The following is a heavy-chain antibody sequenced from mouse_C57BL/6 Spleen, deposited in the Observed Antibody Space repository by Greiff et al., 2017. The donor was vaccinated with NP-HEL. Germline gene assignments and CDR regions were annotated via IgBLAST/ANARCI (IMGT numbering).Heavy chain of an antibody. V-gene: IGHV5-16*01. J-gene: IGHJ2*01. CDR3: ARLAYYSNYDYFDY. CDR2: INYDGSST. CDR1: GFTFSDYY. Sequence: EVMLVESEGGLVQPGSSMKLSCTASGFTFSDYYMAWVRQVPEKGLEWVANINYDGSSTYYLDSLKSRFIISRDNAKNILYLQMSSLKSEDTATYYCARLAYYSNYDYFDYWGQSTTLTVSS. D-gene: IGHD2-5*01.